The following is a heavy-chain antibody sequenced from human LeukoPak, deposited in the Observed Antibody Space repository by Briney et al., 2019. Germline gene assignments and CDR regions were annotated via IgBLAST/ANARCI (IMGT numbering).Heavy chain of an antibody. CDR1: GGSISSGSYY. Sequence: SETLSLTCTVSGGSISSGSYYWSWIRQPAGKGLEFIGRIYTSGGTNYNSSLKSRVTISVDTSKNQFSLKLSSVTAADTAVYYCARYVGTLGFDYWGQGTLVAVSS. V-gene: IGHV4-61*02. CDR2: IYTSGGT. D-gene: IGHD1-1*01. CDR3: ARYVGTLGFDY. J-gene: IGHJ4*02.